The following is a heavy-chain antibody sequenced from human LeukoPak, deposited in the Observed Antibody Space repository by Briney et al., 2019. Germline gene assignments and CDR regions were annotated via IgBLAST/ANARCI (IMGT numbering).Heavy chain of an antibody. CDR2: IYYSGST. Sequence: SETLSLTCTVSGGSISSSDYYWGWIRQAPGKGLEWIGNIYYSGSTYYNPSLKSRVTISVDTSNNQFSLKLSSVTAADTAVYYCARWVATPRGHFDYWGQGTLVTVSS. CDR3: ARWVATPRGHFDY. D-gene: IGHD5-12*01. V-gene: IGHV4-39*01. J-gene: IGHJ4*02. CDR1: GGSISSSDYY.